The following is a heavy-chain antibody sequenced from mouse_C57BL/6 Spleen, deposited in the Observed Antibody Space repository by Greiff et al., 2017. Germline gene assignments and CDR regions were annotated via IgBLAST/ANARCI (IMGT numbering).Heavy chain of an antibody. J-gene: IGHJ3*01. V-gene: IGHV5-17*01. CDR1: GFTFTDYG. Sequence: EVKLVESGGGLVKPGGSLKLSCAASGFTFTDYGMHWVRQAPEQGLEWVAYISSGSSTIYYADTVKGRFTLSRDNSKNTLFLQMTSLGSEDTAMYYCASDSNYVWFAYGGQGTLVTVSA. CDR2: ISSGSSTI. CDR3: ASDSNYVWFAY. D-gene: IGHD2-5*01.